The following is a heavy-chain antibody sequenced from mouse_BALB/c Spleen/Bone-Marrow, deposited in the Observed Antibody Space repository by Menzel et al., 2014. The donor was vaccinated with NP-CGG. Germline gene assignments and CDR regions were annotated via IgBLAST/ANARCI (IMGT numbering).Heavy chain of an antibody. CDR1: GYAFSRSW. CDR2: IYPGDDDT. CDR3: AGSTPLAY. Sequence: VQLQQSGAELVRPGSSVKISCTASGYAFSRSWMNWVKQRPGQGLEWIGQIYPGDDDTNYSGKFKGRATLTADKSSGTAYMQLSSLTSEDSAVYFCAGSTPLAYWGQGTLVTVSA. D-gene: IGHD1-1*01. J-gene: IGHJ3*01. V-gene: IGHV1-80*01.